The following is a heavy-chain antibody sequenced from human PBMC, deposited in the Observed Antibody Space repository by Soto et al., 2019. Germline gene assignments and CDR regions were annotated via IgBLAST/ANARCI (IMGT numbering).Heavy chain of an antibody. V-gene: IGHV1-69*06. J-gene: IGHJ6*02. CDR1: GGTFSSYA. CDR2: IIPIFGTA. Sequence: SVKVSCKASGGTFSSYAISWVRQAPGQGLEWMGGIIPIFGTANYAQKFQGRVTITADKSTSTAYMELSSLRSEDTAVYYCARDCGKTYYYYGMDVWGQGTTVTVSS. CDR3: ARDCGKTYYYYGMDV.